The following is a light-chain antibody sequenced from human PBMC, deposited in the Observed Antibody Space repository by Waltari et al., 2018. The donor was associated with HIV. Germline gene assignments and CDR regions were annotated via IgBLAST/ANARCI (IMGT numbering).Light chain of an antibody. CDR3: QSADSSGTYGVV. CDR1: ALPKQY. V-gene: IGLV3-25*03. Sequence: SYELTQPPSVSVSPGQTARITCSGDALPKQYAHWYQQKPGQAPVLVIYEDSERPPGIPGRFSGSSSGTTVTLTISGVQAEDEADYYCQSADSSGTYGVVFGGGTKLTVL. CDR2: EDS. J-gene: IGLJ2*01.